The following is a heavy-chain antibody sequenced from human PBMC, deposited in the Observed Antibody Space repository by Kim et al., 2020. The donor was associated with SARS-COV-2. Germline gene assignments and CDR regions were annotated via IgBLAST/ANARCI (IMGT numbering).Heavy chain of an antibody. CDR3: ARHVVVVPAAIGFFDY. J-gene: IGHJ4*02. V-gene: IGHV4-39*01. D-gene: IGHD2-2*01. Sequence: SLKSRVTISVDTSKNQFSLKLSSVTAADTAVYYCARHVVVVPAAIGFFDYWGQGTLVTVSS.